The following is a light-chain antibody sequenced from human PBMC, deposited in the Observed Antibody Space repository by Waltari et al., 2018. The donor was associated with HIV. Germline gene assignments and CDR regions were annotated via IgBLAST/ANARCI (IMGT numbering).Light chain of an antibody. Sequence: QSALTQPASVSGSPGQSITIPCTGTRRDVGRYNLVSWYQQHPGKAPKLMIYEVTKRPSGVSNRFSGSKSGNTASLTISGLQAEDEADYYCNSYATGSAWVFGGGTKLTVL. J-gene: IGLJ3*02. CDR1: RRDVGRYNL. V-gene: IGLV2-23*02. CDR2: EVT. CDR3: NSYATGSAWV.